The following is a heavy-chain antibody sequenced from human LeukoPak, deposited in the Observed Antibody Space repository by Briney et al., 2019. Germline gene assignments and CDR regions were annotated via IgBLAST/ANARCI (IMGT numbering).Heavy chain of an antibody. CDR1: GFTFSSYA. J-gene: IGHJ3*02. D-gene: IGHD3-22*01. CDR2: ISGSGGST. Sequence: PGGSLRLSCAASGFTFSSYAMSWVRQAPGKGLEWVSAISGSGGSTYYADSVKGRFTISRDNSKNTLYLQMNSLRAEDTAVYYCAKDLRAIVMVICAFDIWGQGTMVTVSS. CDR3: AKDLRAIVMVICAFDI. V-gene: IGHV3-23*01.